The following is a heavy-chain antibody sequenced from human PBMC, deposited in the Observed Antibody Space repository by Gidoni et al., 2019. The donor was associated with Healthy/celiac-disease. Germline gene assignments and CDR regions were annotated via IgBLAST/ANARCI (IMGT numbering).Heavy chain of an antibody. CDR1: GFTFRSYA. Sequence: EVQLLESGGGLVQPGGSLRLSCAASGFTFRSYAMSWVSQAPGKGLEWVSAISGSGGSTYYADSVKGRFTISRDNSKNTLYLQMNSLRAEDTAVYYCAKGYCSSTSCYPNPYYYYYGMDVWGQGTTVTVSS. CDR2: ISGSGGST. CDR3: AKGYCSSTSCYPNPYYYYYGMDV. D-gene: IGHD2-2*01. V-gene: IGHV3-23*01. J-gene: IGHJ6*02.